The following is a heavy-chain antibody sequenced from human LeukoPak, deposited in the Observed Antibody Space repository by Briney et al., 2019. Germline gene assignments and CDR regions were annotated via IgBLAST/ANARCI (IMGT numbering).Heavy chain of an antibody. J-gene: IGHJ6*03. CDR1: GYTFTGYY. D-gene: IGHD2-2*01. CDR2: MNPNSGNT. CDR3: ARVVPTRGYYYYYMDV. Sequence: ASVKVSCKASGYTFTGYYMHWVRQAPGQGLEWMGWMNPNSGNTGYAQKFQGRVTMTRNTSISTAYMELSSLRSDDTAVYYCARVVPTRGYYYYYMDVWGKGTTVTISS. V-gene: IGHV1-8*02.